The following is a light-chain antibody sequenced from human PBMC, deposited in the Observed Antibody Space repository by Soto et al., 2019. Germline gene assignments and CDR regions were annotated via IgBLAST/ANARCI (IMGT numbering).Light chain of an antibody. J-gene: IGLJ1*01. V-gene: IGLV2-23*01. CDR3: CSYASISTYV. CDR2: EGG. CDR1: SSDVGNYNF. Sequence: QSALTQPASVSGSPGQSITISCTGTSSDVGNYNFVSWYQQHPGKAPKLMISEGGKRPSGVSDRFSGSKSGNTASLTISGLQAEDEADYYCCSYASISTYVFGPGTKVTVL.